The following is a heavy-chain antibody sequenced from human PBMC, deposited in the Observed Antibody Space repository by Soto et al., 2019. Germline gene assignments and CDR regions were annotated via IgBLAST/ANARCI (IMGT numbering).Heavy chain of an antibody. Sequence: QVQLVESGGGVVQPGRSLRLSCAASGLTLSNYAMHWVRQAPGKGLEWVAVISYDGSNRYYADSVKGRFTISRDNSNNTLYLQMNSLRAEDTALYYCARVTQAVAADYWGQGTLVTVSS. D-gene: IGHD6-19*01. CDR2: ISYDGSNR. CDR1: GLTLSNYA. V-gene: IGHV3-30-3*01. J-gene: IGHJ4*02. CDR3: ARVTQAVAADY.